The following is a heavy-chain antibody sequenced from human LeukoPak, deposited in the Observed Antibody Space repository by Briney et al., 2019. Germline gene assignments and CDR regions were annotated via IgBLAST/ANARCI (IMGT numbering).Heavy chain of an antibody. Sequence: SETLSLTCTVSGGSISSYYWSWIRQSPGKGLEWIGYIYDSGSSKYNPSLKSRVTLSPDMSKNQFSLKLSSVTAADTAVYYCARLESGVLGDPYYYDSTGYYYRGYFDSWGQGTLVTVSS. J-gene: IGHJ4*02. V-gene: IGHV4-59*08. CDR2: IYDSGSS. CDR1: GGSISSYY. D-gene: IGHD3-22*01. CDR3: ARLESGVLGDPYYYDSTGYYYRGYFDS.